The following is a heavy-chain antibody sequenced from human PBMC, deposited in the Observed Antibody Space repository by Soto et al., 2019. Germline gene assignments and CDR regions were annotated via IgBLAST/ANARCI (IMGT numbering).Heavy chain of an antibody. V-gene: IGHV1-3*01. CDR3: ARSTGSYYVWFDP. J-gene: IGHJ5*02. CDR2: INAGNGNT. Sequence: QVQLVQSGAEVKKPGASVKVSCKASGYTFTSYAMHWVRQAPGQRLEWMGWINAGNGNTKYSQKFQGRVTITRDTSASRAYMELSSLRSEDTAVYYCARSTGSYYVWFDPWGQGPRVTVSS. D-gene: IGHD1-26*01. CDR1: GYTFTSYA.